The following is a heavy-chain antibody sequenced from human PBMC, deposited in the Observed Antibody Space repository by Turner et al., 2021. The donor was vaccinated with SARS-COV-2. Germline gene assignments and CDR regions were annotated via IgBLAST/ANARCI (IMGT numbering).Heavy chain of an antibody. CDR1: VFTVSSKY. CDR2: VYSSGST. CDR3: ARTIPYGDYHDY. D-gene: IGHD4-17*01. J-gene: IGHJ4*02. V-gene: IGHV3-66*01. Sequence: EVQLLESGVGLVQPGGSLRSSCAASVFTVSSKYMSWLRQAPGKGLEWLRVVYSSGSTYYADSVKGRFTISRDNSKNTLYLQMNSLRAGDTAVYYCARTIPYGDYHDYWGQGTLVTVSS.